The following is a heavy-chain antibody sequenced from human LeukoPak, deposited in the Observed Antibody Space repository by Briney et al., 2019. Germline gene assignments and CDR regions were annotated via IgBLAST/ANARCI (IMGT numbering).Heavy chain of an antibody. Sequence: PSETLSLTCTVSGGSISSGGYYWSWIRQHPGKGLEWIGYIYYSGSTYYSPSLKSRVTISVDTSKNQFSLKLSSVTAADTAVYYCARGIVVVPAAIDWFDPWGQGTLVTVSS. V-gene: IGHV4-31*03. D-gene: IGHD2-2*01. CDR2: IYYSGST. CDR1: GGSISSGGYY. CDR3: ARGIVVVPAAIDWFDP. J-gene: IGHJ5*02.